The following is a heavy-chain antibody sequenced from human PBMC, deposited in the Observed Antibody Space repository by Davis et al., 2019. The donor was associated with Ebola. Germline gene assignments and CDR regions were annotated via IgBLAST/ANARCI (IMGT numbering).Heavy chain of an antibody. V-gene: IGHV3-30-3*01. CDR3: AKKGREYCSSTSCPPDALDI. J-gene: IGHJ3*02. Sequence: GGSLRPSCSAPGFTFSGYAMHWVPQAPGKGLEWVAAISYDGNNQNYADSVKGRFTISRDNSRDTLYLQMNSLRDEDTAVYYCAKKGREYCSSTSCPPDALDIWGQGTMVTVSS. D-gene: IGHD2-2*01. CDR2: ISYDGNNQ. CDR1: GFTFSGYA.